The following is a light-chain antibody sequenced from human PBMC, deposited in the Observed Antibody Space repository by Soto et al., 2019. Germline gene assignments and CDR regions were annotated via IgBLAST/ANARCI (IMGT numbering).Light chain of an antibody. V-gene: IGKV3-15*01. Sequence: EILMTQSPATLSVSPGERATLSCRASQSVSSNLAWYQQNPGQAPRLLIYGASTRATGVPARFSGSGSGTEFTLTISSLQSEDFAVYYCQQYNNWPLTFGGGTKVDIK. CDR1: QSVSSN. CDR3: QQYNNWPLT. J-gene: IGKJ4*01. CDR2: GAS.